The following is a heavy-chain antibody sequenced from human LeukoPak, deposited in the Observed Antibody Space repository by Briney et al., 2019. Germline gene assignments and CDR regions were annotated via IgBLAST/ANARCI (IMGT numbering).Heavy chain of an antibody. CDR3: VTYSGYDPGRY. CDR1: GFTLSSYA. Sequence: GGSLRLSCSASGFTLSSYAMHWVRQAPGKGLEYVSAISSNGGSTYYADSVKGRFTISRDNSKNTLYLQMNRLRSEDTAVYYCVTYSGYDPGRYWGQGTLVTVSS. D-gene: IGHD5-12*01. V-gene: IGHV3-64D*09. CDR2: ISSNGGST. J-gene: IGHJ4*02.